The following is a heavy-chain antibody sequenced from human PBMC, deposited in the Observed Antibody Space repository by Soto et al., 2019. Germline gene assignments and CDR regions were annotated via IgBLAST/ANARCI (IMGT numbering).Heavy chain of an antibody. V-gene: IGHV3-66*01. J-gene: IGHJ3*02. CDR2: ISNRGDT. CDR3: AREPRYCRGGSCSITGDDYDI. D-gene: IGHD2-15*01. Sequence: EVQLVESGGGLVQPGGSLRLSCTASGFIVSDTYVNWVRQAPGKGLEWVSVISNRGDTHYADSVRGRFSLSRDISDNTLHLQMNNLRVEDTAVYYCAREPRYCRGGSCSITGDDYDIWGQGTMVTVSS. CDR1: GFIVSDTY.